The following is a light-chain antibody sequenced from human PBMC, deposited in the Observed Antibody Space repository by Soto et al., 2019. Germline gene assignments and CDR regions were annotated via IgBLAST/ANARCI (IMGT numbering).Light chain of an antibody. Sequence: DIQMTQSPSTLSAFVGDRVTFTCRASQSINNWLAWYQQRPGTAPKILISGASTLEEGVPSRFRGSGSGTEFTLTITSLQTDDFATYYCQQYITYSTFGQGTKVDIK. CDR2: GAS. CDR3: QQYITYST. J-gene: IGKJ1*01. V-gene: IGKV1-5*01. CDR1: QSINNW.